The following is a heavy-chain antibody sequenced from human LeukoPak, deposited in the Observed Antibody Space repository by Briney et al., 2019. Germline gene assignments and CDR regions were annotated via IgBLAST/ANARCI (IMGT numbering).Heavy chain of an antibody. V-gene: IGHV4-59*01. CDR1: GGSISNYY. Sequence: SETLSLTCTVSGGSISNYYWSWIRQPPGKGLEWMGYIYYSGSTSYNPSLKSRVTISVDTSKNQFSLKLNSVTAADTAVYYCAREHILTAYYIYYFDYWGQGTLVTVSS. J-gene: IGHJ4*02. CDR3: AREHILTAYYIYYFDY. CDR2: IYYSGST. D-gene: IGHD3-9*01.